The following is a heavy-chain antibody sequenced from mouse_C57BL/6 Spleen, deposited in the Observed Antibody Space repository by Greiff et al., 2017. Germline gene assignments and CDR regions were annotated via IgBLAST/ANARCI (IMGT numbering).Heavy chain of an antibody. V-gene: IGHV1-82*01. CDR1: GYAFSSSW. J-gene: IGHJ4*01. Sequence: QVQLQQSGPELVKPGASVKISCKASGYAFSSSWMNWVKQRPGKGLEWIGRIYPGDGDTNYNGKFKGKATLTADKSSSTAYMQLSSLTSEDSAVYFCARDYSNLRYYAMDYWGQGTSVTVSS. D-gene: IGHD2-5*01. CDR3: ARDYSNLRYYAMDY. CDR2: IYPGDGDT.